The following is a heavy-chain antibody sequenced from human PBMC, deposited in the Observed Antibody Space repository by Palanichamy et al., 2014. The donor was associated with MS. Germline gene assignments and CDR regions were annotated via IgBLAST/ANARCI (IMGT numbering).Heavy chain of an antibody. J-gene: IGHJ4*02. CDR1: GFTFSDYY. CDR3: ASNRARQKYYYDTSGYDCIDC. V-gene: IGHV3-11*04. D-gene: IGHD3-22*01. Sequence: QVQLVEVWGRAWSSLEGSLRLSCAASGFTFSDYYMTWIRQAPGKGLEWVSHISSDGTTIYYAESLKGRFTISRDNAQNSLYLQMNSLRAEDTAVYCCASNRARQKYYYDTSGYDCIDCWGQGTLVTVSS. CDR2: ISSDGTTI.